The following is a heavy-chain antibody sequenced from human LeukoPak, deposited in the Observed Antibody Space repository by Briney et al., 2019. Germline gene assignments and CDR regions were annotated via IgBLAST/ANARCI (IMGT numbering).Heavy chain of an antibody. J-gene: IGHJ5*02. D-gene: IGHD3-10*01. CDR2: IYHSGST. CDR3: ARWGYYGSGNDFRFDP. V-gene: IGHV4-38-2*02. Sequence: SETLSLTCTVSGYSLSSGYYWGWIRQPPGKGLEWIGSIYHSGSTYYTPSLKSRVTISVDTSKNQLSLKLSSVTAADTALYYCARWGYYGSGNDFRFDPWGQGTLVTVSS. CDR1: GYSLSSGYY.